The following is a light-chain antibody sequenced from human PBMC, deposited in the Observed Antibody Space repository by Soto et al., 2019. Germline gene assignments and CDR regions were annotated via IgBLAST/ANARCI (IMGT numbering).Light chain of an antibody. CDR2: AAS. CDR1: QSISSSD. V-gene: IGKV3-20*01. J-gene: IGKJ1*01. Sequence: EIVLTQSPGTLYLSPGERATLSCRASQSISSSDLAWYQHRPGQAPRLLIYAASSRATGIPVRFSGSGSGTDFTLSISRLEPEDFAVYYCQHYGSSSWTFGQGTKVEIK. CDR3: QHYGSSSWT.